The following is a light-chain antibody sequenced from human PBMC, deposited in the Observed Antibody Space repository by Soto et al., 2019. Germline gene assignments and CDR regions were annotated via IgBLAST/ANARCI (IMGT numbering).Light chain of an antibody. CDR2: AAS. J-gene: IGKJ1*01. V-gene: IGKV1-39*01. CDR1: QSISSY. Sequence: DIQMIQSPSSLSASVGDRVTITCRASQSISSYLNWYQQKPGKAPKLLIYAASSLQSGVPSRFSGSGSGTDFTLTISSLQPEDFATYYCQQSYSTPQTFDQGTKVEIK. CDR3: QQSYSTPQT.